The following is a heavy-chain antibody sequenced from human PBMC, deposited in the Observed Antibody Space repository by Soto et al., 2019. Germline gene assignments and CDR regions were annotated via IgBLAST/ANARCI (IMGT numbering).Heavy chain of an antibody. CDR3: ARDLGGWPDY. Sequence: QVQLVQSGAEVKKPGASVKVSCKASGYTFTSYAIHWVRQAPGQRLEWMGWINAGNGNTKYSQKFKDRVTITRDTSASTAYMELSTLRSDDTAVYYCARDLGGWPDYWGQGTLVTVSS. J-gene: IGHJ4*02. CDR2: INAGNGNT. V-gene: IGHV1-3*01. CDR1: GYTFTSYA. D-gene: IGHD6-19*01.